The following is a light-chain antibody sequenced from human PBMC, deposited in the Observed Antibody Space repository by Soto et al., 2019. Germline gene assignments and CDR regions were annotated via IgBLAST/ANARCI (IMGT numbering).Light chain of an antibody. CDR1: ESIRSNY. V-gene: IGKV3-20*01. CDR3: KQYGSSPWT. J-gene: IGKJ1*01. CDR2: GAS. Sequence: ETVLTQSPGTLSLSPGERATLSCRASESIRSNYLAWYRQTPGQAPRLLIFGASKRASGIEDRFSGSGSGTDFTLIISRLGPEDFALYYCKQYGSSPWTFGQGTKVEIK.